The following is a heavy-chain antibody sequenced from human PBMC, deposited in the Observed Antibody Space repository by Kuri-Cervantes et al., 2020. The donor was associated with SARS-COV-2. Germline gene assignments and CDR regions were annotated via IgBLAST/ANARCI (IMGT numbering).Heavy chain of an antibody. Sequence: GGSLRLSCAAFGFTFRSYGMHWVRQAPGKGLEWVAFIRYDGSNKYYADSVKGRFTIPRDNSKNTLYLQMNSLRAEDAAVYYCAKVYRAVHVRDAIDIWGQGTMVTVSS. CDR3: AKVYRAVHVRDAIDI. CDR2: IRYDGSNK. J-gene: IGHJ3*02. CDR1: GFTFRSYG. D-gene: IGHD1-14*01. V-gene: IGHV3-30*02.